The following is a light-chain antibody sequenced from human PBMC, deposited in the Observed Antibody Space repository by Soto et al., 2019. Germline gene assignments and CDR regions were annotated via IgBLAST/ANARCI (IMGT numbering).Light chain of an antibody. CDR3: QQRSNWPPGT. V-gene: IGKV3-11*01. J-gene: IGKJ3*01. CDR2: DAP. CDR1: QSVSSY. Sequence: EIVLTQSPATLSLSPGERATLSCRASQSVSSYLAWYQQKPGQAPRLLIYDAPNRATGIPARFSGSGSGTDFTLTISSLEPEDFAVYYCQQRSNWPPGTFGPGTKVDIK.